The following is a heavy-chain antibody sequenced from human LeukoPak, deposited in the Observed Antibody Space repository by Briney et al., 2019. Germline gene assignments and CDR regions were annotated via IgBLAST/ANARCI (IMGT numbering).Heavy chain of an antibody. V-gene: IGHV3-23*01. CDR3: AKDPDYDFWSGYHVADY. CDR2: ISGSGGRT. D-gene: IGHD3-3*01. Sequence: PGGSLRLSCAASGFTFSSYAMSWVRQAPGKGLEWVSAISGSGGRTYYADSVKGRFTISRDNSKNTLYLQMNSLRAEDTAVYYCAKDPDYDFWSGYHVADYWGQGTLVTVSS. CDR1: GFTFSSYA. J-gene: IGHJ4*02.